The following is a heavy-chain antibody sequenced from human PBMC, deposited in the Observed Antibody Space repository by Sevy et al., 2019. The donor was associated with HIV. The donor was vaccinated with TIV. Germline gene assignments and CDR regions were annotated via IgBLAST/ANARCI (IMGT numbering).Heavy chain of an antibody. Sequence: SETLSLTCTVSGGSISSYYWSWIRQPAGKGLEWIGRIYTSGSTNYNPSLKSRVTMSVDTSKNQFSLKLSSVTAADTAVYYCARGPPAVGYFDWLSDGMDVWGQGTTVTVSS. CDR1: GGSISSYY. D-gene: IGHD3-9*01. CDR3: ARGPPAVGYFDWLSDGMDV. CDR2: IYTSGST. V-gene: IGHV4-4*07. J-gene: IGHJ6*02.